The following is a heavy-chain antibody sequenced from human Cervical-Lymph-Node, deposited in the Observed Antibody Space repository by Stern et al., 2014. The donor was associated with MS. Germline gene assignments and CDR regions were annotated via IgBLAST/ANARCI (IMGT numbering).Heavy chain of an antibody. CDR3: TRHQGGIAAY. CDR2: IISVFTTA. Sequence: VQLVQSGTEVRKPGSSVKVSCKASGDTFSSLDISWVRQAPGHGLEWVGGIISVFTTANHGQKFQGRVTVTADESTSTDYMQLSSLRSDDTAVYYCTRHQGGIAAYWGQGTLVTVSS. D-gene: IGHD6-13*01. V-gene: IGHV1-69*01. CDR1: GDTFSSLD. J-gene: IGHJ4*02.